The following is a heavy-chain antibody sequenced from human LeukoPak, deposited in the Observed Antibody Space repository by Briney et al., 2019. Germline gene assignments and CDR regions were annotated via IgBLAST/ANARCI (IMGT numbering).Heavy chain of an antibody. CDR3: ASYDFWSGYLNY. CDR2: INHSGST. J-gene: IGHJ4*02. CDR1: GGSFSGYY. V-gene: IGHV4-34*01. Sequence: PSETLSLTCAVYGGSFSGYYWSWIRQPPGKGLEWIGEINHSGSTNYNPSLKSRVTISVDTSKNQFSIKLSSVTAADTAVYYCASYDFWSGYLNYWGQGTLVTVSS. D-gene: IGHD3-3*01.